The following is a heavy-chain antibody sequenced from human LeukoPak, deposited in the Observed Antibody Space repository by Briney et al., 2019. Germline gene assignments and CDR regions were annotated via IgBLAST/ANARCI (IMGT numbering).Heavy chain of an antibody. J-gene: IGHJ5*02. CDR2: IDKKDKGYATAT. D-gene: IGHD1-26*01. CDR3: TRDSGTYNWFDP. CDR1: GFTFSGSA. Sequence: GGSLKLSCAASGFTFSGSAIHWVRQSSGKGLEWVGQIDKKDKGYATATAYAASVKGRFTISRDDSINTAYLHMNSLKTEDTALYYCTRDSGTYNWFDPWGQGTLVTVSS. V-gene: IGHV3-73*01.